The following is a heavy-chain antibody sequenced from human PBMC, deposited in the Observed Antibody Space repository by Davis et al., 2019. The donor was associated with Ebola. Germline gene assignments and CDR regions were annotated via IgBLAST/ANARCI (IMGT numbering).Heavy chain of an antibody. V-gene: IGHV4-59*08. Sequence: MPSETLSLTCAVYGGSFSGYYWSWIRQPPGKGLEWIGYIYYSGSTNYNPSLKSRVTISVDTSKNQFSLKLSSVTAADTAVYYCARPRGEAGKIARYYFDYWGQGTLVTVSS. CDR2: IYYSGST. CDR3: ARPRGEAGKIARYYFDY. D-gene: IGHD6-13*01. J-gene: IGHJ4*02. CDR1: GGSFSGYY.